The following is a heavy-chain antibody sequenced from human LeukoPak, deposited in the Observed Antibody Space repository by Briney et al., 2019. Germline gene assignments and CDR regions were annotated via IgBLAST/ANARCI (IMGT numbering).Heavy chain of an antibody. D-gene: IGHD3-10*01. V-gene: IGHV1-18*01. CDR2: MSAYNGNT. Sequence: GASVKLSCKASGYTFTSYGISWVRQAPGQGLEWMGWMSAYNGNTNYAQKLQGRVTMTTDTSTSTAYMELRSLRSDDTAVYYCARATMVQGVITPPFDYWGQGTLVTVSS. J-gene: IGHJ4*02. CDR3: ARATMVQGVITPPFDY. CDR1: GYTFTSYG.